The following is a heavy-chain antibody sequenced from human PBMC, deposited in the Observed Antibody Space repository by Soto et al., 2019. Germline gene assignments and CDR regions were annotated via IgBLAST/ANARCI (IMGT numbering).Heavy chain of an antibody. D-gene: IGHD1-1*01. Sequence: PAGSLRLSCAASGFTFMSYAMGWVLQTPGKGLEWVSLFSGSGGDTYYADSVKGRLTISRDNSKNTLYLQMNSLGAEDTAVYYCAAGTNSDWYTYWGQGTLVTVSS. J-gene: IGHJ4*02. CDR2: FSGSGGDT. CDR1: GFTFMSYA. V-gene: IGHV3-23*01. CDR3: AAGTNSDWYTY.